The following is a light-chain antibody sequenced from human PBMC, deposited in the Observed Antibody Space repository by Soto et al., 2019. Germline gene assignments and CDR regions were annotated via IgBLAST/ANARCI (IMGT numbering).Light chain of an antibody. J-gene: IGKJ1*01. CDR2: DAS. CDR1: QSISGW. Sequence: DLQMTQSPSTLSASVGDRVTITCRASQSISGWLAWYQQKPGKAPKLLIYDASSLESGVPSRFSGSGSGTELTITISSLQPDDVETYYGQQYYSYRWTFGQGTKVDIK. V-gene: IGKV1-5*01. CDR3: QQYYSYRWT.